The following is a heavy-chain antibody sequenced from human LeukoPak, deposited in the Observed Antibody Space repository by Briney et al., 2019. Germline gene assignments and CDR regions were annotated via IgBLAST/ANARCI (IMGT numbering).Heavy chain of an antibody. Sequence: GGSLRLSCAASGFTFDKYAMHWVRQAPGKGLEWVSGISWNSGSIGYADSVKGRFTISRDNAKKSLYLQMDSLGAEDTALYYCAKDIGGYSGYGDYWGQGTLVTVSS. D-gene: IGHD5-12*01. V-gene: IGHV3-9*01. CDR3: AKDIGGYSGYGDY. CDR2: ISWNSGSI. CDR1: GFTFDKYA. J-gene: IGHJ4*02.